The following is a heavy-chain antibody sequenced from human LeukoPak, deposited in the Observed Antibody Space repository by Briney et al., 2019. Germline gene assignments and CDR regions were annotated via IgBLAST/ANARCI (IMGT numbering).Heavy chain of an antibody. D-gene: IGHD6-13*01. CDR2: IYYSGST. CDR1: GGSISSGGYS. CDR3: ARDRGSSSWPYYFDY. Sequence: SETLSLTCTVSGGSISSGGYSWSWIRQPPGKGLEWIGYIYYSGSTYYNPSLKSRVTISVDTSKNQFSLKLSSVTAADTAVYYCARDRGSSSWPYYFDYWGQGTLVTVSS. V-gene: IGHV4-30-4*08. J-gene: IGHJ4*02.